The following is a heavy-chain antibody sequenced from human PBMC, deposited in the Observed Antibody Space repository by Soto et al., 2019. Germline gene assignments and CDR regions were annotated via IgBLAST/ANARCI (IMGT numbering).Heavy chain of an antibody. Sequence: SETLSLTCSVSGGSVSNKTYYWSWIRQPPGKRLEWIGYVYYSGTTNYNPSLKSRVTISVDLSKHQFSLKLSSVPTADTALYYCARTTAVPNTLRSRYFFDYWGQGTLVTVSS. D-gene: IGHD4-17*01. J-gene: IGHJ4*02. CDR2: VYYSGTT. CDR1: GGSVSNKTYY. V-gene: IGHV4-61*01. CDR3: ARTTAVPNTLRSRYFFDY.